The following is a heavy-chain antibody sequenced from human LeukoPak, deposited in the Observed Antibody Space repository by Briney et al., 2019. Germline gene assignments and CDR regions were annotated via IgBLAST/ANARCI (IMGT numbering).Heavy chain of an antibody. Sequence: PSETLSLSCTVSGGSINSYYWSWIRQPPGKGLEWIGSIYYSGSTYYNPSLKSRVTISVDTSKNQFSLKLTSVTAADTAVYYCANRRISGSYYNYWGQGTLVTVSS. V-gene: IGHV4-59*05. CDR3: ANRRISGSYYNY. CDR2: IYYSGST. D-gene: IGHD3-10*01. CDR1: GGSINSYY. J-gene: IGHJ4*02.